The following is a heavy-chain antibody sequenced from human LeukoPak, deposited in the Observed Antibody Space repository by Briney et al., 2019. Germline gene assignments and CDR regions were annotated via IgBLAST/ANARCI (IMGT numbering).Heavy chain of an antibody. CDR1: GVTFSSYS. CDR2: ISSSSSYI. D-gene: IGHD3-3*01. J-gene: IGHJ4*02. Sequence: GGSLRLSCAASGVTFSSYSMNWVRQAPGKGLEWVSSISSSSSYIYYADSVKGRFTISRDNAKSSLFLQMNSLRAEDTAVYYCARDGSFWRGYPYYFDYWGQGTLVTVSS. V-gene: IGHV3-21*01. CDR3: ARDGSFWRGYPYYFDY.